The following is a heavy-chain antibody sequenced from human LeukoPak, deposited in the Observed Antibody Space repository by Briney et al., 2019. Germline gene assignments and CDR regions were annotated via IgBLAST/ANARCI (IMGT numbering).Heavy chain of an antibody. D-gene: IGHD1-7*01. CDR2: TVSEIDGGTT. J-gene: IGHJ6*02. CDR1: GLTFNYAW. V-gene: IGHV3-15*04. Sequence: GGSLRLSCAASGLTFNYAWMSWVRQVPGKGLEWVGQTVSEIDGGTTDYAAPVKGRFTISRDDSKSTLYLQMNSLKIEDTAVYYCTTDEDWNYARKDVWGQGATVIVSS. CDR3: TTDEDWNYARKDV.